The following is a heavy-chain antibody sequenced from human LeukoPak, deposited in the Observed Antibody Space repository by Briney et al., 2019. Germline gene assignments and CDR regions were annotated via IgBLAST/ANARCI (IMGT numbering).Heavy chain of an antibody. Sequence: ASVKVSCKASGGTFSCYAISWVRQAPGQGLEWMGRIIPILGIANYAQKFQGRVTITADKSTSTAYMELSSLRSEDTAVYYCARDLGGSSWYSDYWGQGTLVTVSS. J-gene: IGHJ4*02. D-gene: IGHD6-13*01. CDR1: GGTFSCYA. V-gene: IGHV1-69*04. CDR2: IIPILGIA. CDR3: ARDLGGSSWYSDY.